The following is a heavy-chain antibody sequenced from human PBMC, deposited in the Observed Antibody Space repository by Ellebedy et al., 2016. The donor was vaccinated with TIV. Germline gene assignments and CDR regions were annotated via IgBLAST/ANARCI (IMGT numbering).Heavy chain of an antibody. D-gene: IGHD3-10*02. V-gene: IGHV3-23*01. CDR3: ARKTGDLFGEFDY. Sequence: GESLKISXAASGFTFRSHAMSWVRQAPGKGLEWVSGTSGRGASTYYADSVKGRFTISRDNSKNMLYLQMNGLRADDTAVYYCARKTGDLFGEFDYWGRGTLVTVSS. J-gene: IGHJ4*02. CDR1: GFTFRSHA. CDR2: TSGRGAST.